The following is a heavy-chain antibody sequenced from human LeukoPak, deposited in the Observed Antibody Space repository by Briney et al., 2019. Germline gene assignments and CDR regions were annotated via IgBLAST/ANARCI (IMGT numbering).Heavy chain of an antibody. CDR1: GGSISSYY. V-gene: IGHV4-59*06. Sequence: SETLSLTCTVSGGSISSYYWSWIRQHPGKGLEWIGYIYYSGSTYYNPSLKSRVTISVDTSKNQFSLKLSSVTAADTAVYYCARRIAAAGTFDYWGQGTLVTVSS. J-gene: IGHJ4*02. CDR3: ARRIAAAGTFDY. D-gene: IGHD6-13*01. CDR2: IYYSGST.